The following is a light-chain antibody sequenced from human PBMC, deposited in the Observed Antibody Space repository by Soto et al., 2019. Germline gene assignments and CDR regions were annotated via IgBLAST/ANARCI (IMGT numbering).Light chain of an antibody. J-gene: IGKJ4*01. V-gene: IGKV2-28*01. CDR2: LGS. CDR3: MQALQTPLT. Sequence: DIVMTQSPLSLPVTPGEPASISCRSSQSLLHSNGYYYLDWYLQKPGQSPQLLIYLGSHRASGVPDRFSGSASGTDFTLKISRVEAEDVRVYYCMQALQTPLTFGGGTKVEI. CDR1: QSLLHSNGYYY.